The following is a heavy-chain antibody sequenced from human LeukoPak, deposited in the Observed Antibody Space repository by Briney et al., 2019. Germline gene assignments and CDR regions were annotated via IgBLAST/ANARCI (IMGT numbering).Heavy chain of an antibody. CDR2: IYHSGTT. CDR1: GYSVSSGYY. Sequence: SETLSLTCTVSGYSVSSGYYWGWIRQPPGKGLEWIGSIYHSGTTYYNPSLKSRVTISVDTSKNQFSLKLSSVTAADTAVYYCARDRAALIGFHYWGQGTPVTVSS. J-gene: IGHJ4*02. D-gene: IGHD2-15*01. V-gene: IGHV4-38-2*02. CDR3: ARDRAALIGFHY.